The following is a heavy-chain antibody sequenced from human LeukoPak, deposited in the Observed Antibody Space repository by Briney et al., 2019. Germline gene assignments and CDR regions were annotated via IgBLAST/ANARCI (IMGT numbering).Heavy chain of an antibody. CDR3: ARITDYYGSGVDY. Sequence: ASVKVSCKASGYTFTGYYMHWVRQAPGQGREWMGRINPNSGGTNYAQKFQGRVTMTRDTSISTAYMELSRLRSDDTAVYYCARITDYYGSGVDYWGQGTLVTVSS. V-gene: IGHV1-2*06. CDR1: GYTFTGYY. J-gene: IGHJ4*02. CDR2: INPNSGGT. D-gene: IGHD3-10*01.